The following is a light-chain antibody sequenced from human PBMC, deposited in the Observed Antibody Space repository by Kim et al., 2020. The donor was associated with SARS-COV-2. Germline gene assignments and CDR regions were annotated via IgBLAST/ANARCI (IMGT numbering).Light chain of an antibody. CDR1: KLGDKY. CDR3: QAWDSSTAV. J-gene: IGLJ3*02. V-gene: IGLV3-1*01. Sequence: SYELTQPPSVAVSPGQTASITCSGDKLGDKYACWYQQKPGQSPVLVIYQDSKRPSGIAERFSGSNSGNTATLTIGGTQAMDEADYYCQAWDSSTAVFGGGTQLTVL. CDR2: QDS.